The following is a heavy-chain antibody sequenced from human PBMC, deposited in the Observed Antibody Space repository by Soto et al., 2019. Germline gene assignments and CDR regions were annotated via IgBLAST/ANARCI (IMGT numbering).Heavy chain of an antibody. CDR3: ARDGNMFRGVMWS. V-gene: IGHV3-11*04. CDR1: GFTFSDYY. CDR2: ISSSSSNI. Sequence: PGGSLRLSCAASGFTFSDYYMSWIRQAPGKGLEWVSYISSSSSNIYYADSVKGRFTISRDNAKSTLYLQMNSLRAEDTAVFHCARDGNMFRGVMWSWGQGTLVTVSS. J-gene: IGHJ5*02. D-gene: IGHD3-10*01.